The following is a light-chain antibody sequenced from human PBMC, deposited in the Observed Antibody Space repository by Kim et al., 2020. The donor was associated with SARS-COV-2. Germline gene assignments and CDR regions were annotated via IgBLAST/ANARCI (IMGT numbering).Light chain of an antibody. CDR1: KSMNNY. J-gene: IGKJ1*01. Sequence: ATVGEMMTYTNRASKSMNNYFDWVLEKPRKARTSLSYAASDMQSGVPSRFRSGGSGTDFTLTISNLQPEDFATYFCQQSYTLPRTFGRGTNVDIK. CDR2: AAS. V-gene: IGKV1-39*01. CDR3: QQSYTLPRT.